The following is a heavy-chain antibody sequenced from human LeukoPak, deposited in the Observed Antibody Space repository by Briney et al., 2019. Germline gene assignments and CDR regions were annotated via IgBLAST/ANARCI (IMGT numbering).Heavy chain of an antibody. Sequence: GGSLRLSCAASGFTFSSYGMHWVRQAPRKGLEWVSAISGSGGSPYYADAVKGRFTISRDSSKNTLYLQMNSLRAEDTAVYYCATQRYYYYDSSGPPKGYFDYWGQGTLVTVSS. V-gene: IGHV3-23*01. CDR1: GFTFSSYG. D-gene: IGHD3-22*01. CDR3: ATQRYYYYDSSGPPKGYFDY. CDR2: ISGSGGSP. J-gene: IGHJ4*02.